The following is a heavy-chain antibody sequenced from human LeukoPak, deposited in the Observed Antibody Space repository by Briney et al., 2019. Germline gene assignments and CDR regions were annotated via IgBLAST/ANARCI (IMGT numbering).Heavy chain of an antibody. CDR3: ASWGSLIAFDI. CDR1: GFTFSSNY. Sequence: GGSLRLSCAASGFTFSSNYMSWVRQAPGKGVEWVSVIYSGGSTYYTDSVRGRFTISRDNSKNTLYLQMNSLRAEDTAVYYCASWGSLIAFDIWGQGTMVTVSS. V-gene: IGHV3-66*01. D-gene: IGHD3-16*01. J-gene: IGHJ3*02. CDR2: IYSGGST.